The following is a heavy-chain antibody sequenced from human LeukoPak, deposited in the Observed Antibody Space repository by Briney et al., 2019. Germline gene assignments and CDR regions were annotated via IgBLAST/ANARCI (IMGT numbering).Heavy chain of an antibody. CDR1: GYTLTELS. J-gene: IGHJ5*02. CDR3: ARGPMTELSGNWFDP. CDR2: FDPEDGET. V-gene: IGHV1-24*01. Sequence: ASVKVSCKVSGYTLTELSMHWVRQAPGKGLEWMGGFDPEDGETIYAQKFQGRVTMTRNTSISTAYMELSSLRSEDTAVYYCARGPMTELSGNWFDPWGQGTLVTVSS. D-gene: IGHD3-16*02.